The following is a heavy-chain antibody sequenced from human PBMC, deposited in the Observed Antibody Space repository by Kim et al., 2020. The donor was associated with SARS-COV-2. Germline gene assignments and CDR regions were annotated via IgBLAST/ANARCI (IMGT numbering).Heavy chain of an antibody. CDR2: IYYSGST. J-gene: IGHJ6*02. D-gene: IGHD5-12*01. Sequence: SETLSLTCTVSGGSISSYYWSWIRQPPGKGLEWIGYIYYSGSTNYNPSLKSRVTISVDTSKNQFSLKLSSVTAADTAVYYCARDRGKSGYDSPYYYYGMDVWGQGTTVTVSS. CDR3: ARDRGKSGYDSPYYYYGMDV. CDR1: GGSISSYY. V-gene: IGHV4-59*01.